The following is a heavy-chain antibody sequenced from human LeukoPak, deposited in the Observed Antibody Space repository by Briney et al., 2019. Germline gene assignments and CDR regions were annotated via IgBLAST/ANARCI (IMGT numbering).Heavy chain of an antibody. CDR1: GFTFSSYW. D-gene: IGHD3-3*01. V-gene: IGHV3-7*01. J-gene: IGHJ4*02. CDR3: ARENFWSGYYFFDY. CDR2: IKQDGREK. Sequence: GGSLRLSCAASGFTFSSYWMSWVRQAPGKGLEWVANIKQDGREKYYVDSVKGRFTISRDNAKNSLYLQMNSLRAEDTAVYYCARENFWSGYYFFDYWGQGTLVTVSS.